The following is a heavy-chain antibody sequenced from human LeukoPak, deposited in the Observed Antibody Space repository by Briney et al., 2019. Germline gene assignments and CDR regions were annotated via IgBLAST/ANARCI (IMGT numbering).Heavy chain of an antibody. CDR3: ARQQWLRNPLDY. CDR2: IYHSGST. D-gene: IGHD6-19*01. J-gene: IGHJ4*02. Sequence: SQTLSLTCAVSGGSISSGGYSWSWIRQPPGKGLEWIGYIYHSGSTYYNPSLKSRVTISVDTSRNQFSLKLSSVTAADTAVYYCARQQWLRNPLDYWGQGTLVTVSS. V-gene: IGHV4-30-2*03. CDR1: GGSISSGGYS.